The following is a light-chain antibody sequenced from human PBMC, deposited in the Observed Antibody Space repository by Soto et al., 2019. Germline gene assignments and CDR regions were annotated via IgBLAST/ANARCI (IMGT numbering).Light chain of an antibody. Sequence: EIVMTQSPATLSVSPGERATLSCRASQSVSSDLAWYHQKPGQAPRLLIYGASTRATGIPARFSGSGSGTEFTLTINSLQSEDFAVYYCQQRRSWPPTITFGQGTRLDIK. CDR2: GAS. V-gene: IGKV3-15*01. CDR3: QQRRSWPPTIT. J-gene: IGKJ5*01. CDR1: QSVSSD.